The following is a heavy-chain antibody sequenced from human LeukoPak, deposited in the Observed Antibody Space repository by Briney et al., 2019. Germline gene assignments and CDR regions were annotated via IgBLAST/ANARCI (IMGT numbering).Heavy chain of an antibody. Sequence: ASVKVSCKASGYTFTGYYMHWVRQAPGQGLEWMGWINPNSGGTNYAQKFQGRVTMTRDTSISTAYMELSRLRSDDTAVYYCARESITMVRGVTVEYYYYGMDVWGQGTTVTVSS. J-gene: IGHJ6*02. CDR1: GYTFTGYY. CDR2: INPNSGGT. D-gene: IGHD3-10*01. V-gene: IGHV1-2*02. CDR3: ARESITMVRGVTVEYYYYGMDV.